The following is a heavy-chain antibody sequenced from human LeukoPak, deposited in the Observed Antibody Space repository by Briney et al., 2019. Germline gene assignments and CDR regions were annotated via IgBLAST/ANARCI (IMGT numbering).Heavy chain of an antibody. V-gene: IGHV3-30*04. CDR1: GFTFSSYE. D-gene: IGHD6-19*01. CDR3: ARALVYSSGWPGLCDY. CDR2: ISYDGSNK. J-gene: IGHJ4*02. Sequence: PGGSLRLSCAASGFTFSSYEMNWVRQAPGKGLEWVAVISYDGSNKYYADSVKGRFTISRDNSKNTLYLQMNSLRAEDTAVYYCARALVYSSGWPGLCDYWGQGTLVTVSS.